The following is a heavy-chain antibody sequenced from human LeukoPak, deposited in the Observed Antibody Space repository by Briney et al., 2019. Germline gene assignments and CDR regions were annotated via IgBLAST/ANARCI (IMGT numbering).Heavy chain of an antibody. CDR1: GFTFSSYG. D-gene: IGHD2-2*01. CDR2: IWYGGSNK. V-gene: IGHV3-30*02. Sequence: GGSLRLSCSASGFTFSSYGMHWVRQAPGKGLEWVAVIWYGGSNKYYADSVKGRFTISRDNSKNTLYLQMNSLRAEDTAVYYCAKDLKSGVVPAAMVFDYWGQGTLVTVSS. CDR3: AKDLKSGVVPAAMVFDY. J-gene: IGHJ4*02.